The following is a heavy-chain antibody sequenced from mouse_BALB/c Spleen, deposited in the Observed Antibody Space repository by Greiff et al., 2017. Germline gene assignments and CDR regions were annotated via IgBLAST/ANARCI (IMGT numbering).Heavy chain of an antibody. V-gene: IGHV5-9-4*01. CDR3: ARTAFAY. J-gene: IGHJ3*01. CDR1: GFTFSSYA. CDR2: ISSGGSYT. Sequence: EVKVEESGGGLVKPGGSLKLSCAASGFTFSSYAMSWVRQSPEKRLEWVAEISSGGSYTYYPDTVTGRFTISRDNAKNTLYLEMSSLRSEDTAMYYCARTAFAYWGQGTLVTVSA.